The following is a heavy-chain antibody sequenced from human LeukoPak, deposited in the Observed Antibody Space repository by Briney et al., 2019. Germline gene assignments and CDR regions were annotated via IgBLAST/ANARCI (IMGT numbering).Heavy chain of an antibody. Sequence: GGSLRLSCAASGFTFSDYYMNWVRQAPGKGLEWVSSIGSRSNNIFYADSVKGRFTISRDNAKNSLYLQMNSLRAEDTALYYCARKVGATTLYYYYMDVWGKGTTVTVSS. D-gene: IGHD1-26*01. V-gene: IGHV3-21*04. J-gene: IGHJ6*03. CDR1: GFTFSDYY. CDR3: ARKVGATTLYYYYMDV. CDR2: IGSRSNNI.